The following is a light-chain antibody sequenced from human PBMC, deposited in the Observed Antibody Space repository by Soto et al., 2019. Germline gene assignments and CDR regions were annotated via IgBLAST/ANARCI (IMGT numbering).Light chain of an antibody. CDR1: QTISGT. V-gene: IGKV3-15*01. CDR3: QQSDNWTWT. Sequence: IVMTQSPATLSGSRGGRGTRWWRASQTISGTLAWYQQKPGQAPRLLTHGASTRAPGFPARFSGSGSGTDGTITISSLKYEDGSVYYCQQSDNWTWTFCQGTKVDIK. CDR2: GAS. J-gene: IGKJ1*01.